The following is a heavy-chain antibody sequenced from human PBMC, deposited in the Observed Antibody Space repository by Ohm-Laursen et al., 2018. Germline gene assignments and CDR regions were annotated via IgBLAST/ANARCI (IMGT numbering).Heavy chain of an antibody. J-gene: IGHJ4*02. D-gene: IGHD4-11*01. CDR1: GGSISSGGYY. CDR3: ARGGPTVTAYHSLDY. CDR2: IYYSGST. Sequence: SDTLSLTCTVSGGSISSGGYYWSWIRQHPGKGLEWIGYIYYSGSTNYNPSLNSRVTISVDTSENQFSLKLNSVTAADTAVYYCARGGPTVTAYHSLDYWGQGTLVTVSS. V-gene: IGHV4-61*08.